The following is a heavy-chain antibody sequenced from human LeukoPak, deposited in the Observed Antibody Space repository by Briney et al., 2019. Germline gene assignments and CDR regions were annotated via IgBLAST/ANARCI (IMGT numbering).Heavy chain of an antibody. D-gene: IGHD2-15*01. CDR3: ARDLTCSGGACYSGDY. V-gene: IGHV1-2*02. Sequence: GASVKVSCKASGYTFTGYYMHWVRQAPGQGLDWMGWINPNSGDTNYAQKFQGRVTMTRDTSISTAYMELSRLRSDDTAVCYCARDLTCSGGACYSGDYWGQGTLVTVSS. CDR2: INPNSGDT. CDR1: GYTFTGYY. J-gene: IGHJ4*02.